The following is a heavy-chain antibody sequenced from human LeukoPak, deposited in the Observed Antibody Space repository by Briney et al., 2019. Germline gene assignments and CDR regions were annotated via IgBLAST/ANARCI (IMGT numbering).Heavy chain of an antibody. V-gene: IGHV4-59*08. CDR3: ARHGDYGFYFDY. J-gene: IGHJ4*02. Sequence: SETLSLTCTVSGGSISTYYWSWIRQPPGKGLEWIGCIYYGGGTNYNPSLKSRVTISVDTSKTRFSLKLSSETASDTALYYCARHGDYGFYFDYWGQGSLVTVSS. CDR1: GGSISTYY. CDR2: IYYGGGT. D-gene: IGHD4-17*01.